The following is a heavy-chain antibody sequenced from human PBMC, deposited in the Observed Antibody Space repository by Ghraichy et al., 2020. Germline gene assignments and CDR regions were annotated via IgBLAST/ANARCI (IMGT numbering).Heavy chain of an antibody. J-gene: IGHJ1*01. Sequence: GESLNISCAASGFNFSSYWMHWVRQAPGKGLLWVSRINSDGSSTTYADSVKGRFTISRDNAKNTLYLQMNSLRAEDTAAYYCARAGDNSRLLEYWGQGTLVTVSS. V-gene: IGHV3-74*01. CDR3: ARAGDNSRLLEY. CDR1: GFNFSSYW. D-gene: IGHD2/OR15-2a*01. CDR2: INSDGSST.